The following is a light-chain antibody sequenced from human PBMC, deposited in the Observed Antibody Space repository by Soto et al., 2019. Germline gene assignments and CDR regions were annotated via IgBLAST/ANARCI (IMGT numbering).Light chain of an antibody. Sequence: QSALTQHASVYGSPGQSITISCTGTSSDVGGYKYVSWYQQYPGKAPKLMIYDVSNRPSGVSNRFSVSKSGNTASLTISGLQAEDEADYYCSSYTPINTFYVVGTGTKLTVL. J-gene: IGLJ1*01. CDR1: SSDVGGYKY. V-gene: IGLV2-14*03. CDR2: DVS. CDR3: SSYTPINTFYV.